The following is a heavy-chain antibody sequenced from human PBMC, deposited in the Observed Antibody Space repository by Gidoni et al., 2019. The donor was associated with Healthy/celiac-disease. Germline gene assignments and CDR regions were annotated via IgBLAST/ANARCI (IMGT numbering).Heavy chain of an antibody. Sequence: EVQLLESGGGLVQPGGSLRLSCAASGFTFSSYAMSWVRQAPGKGLEWVSAISGSGGSTYYADSVKGRFTISRDNSKNTLYLQMNSLRAEDTAVYYCAKGGTYYYDSSEQRFDYWGQGTLVTVSS. CDR2: ISGSGGST. J-gene: IGHJ4*02. V-gene: IGHV3-23*01. D-gene: IGHD3-22*01. CDR1: GFTFSSYA. CDR3: AKGGTYYYDSSEQRFDY.